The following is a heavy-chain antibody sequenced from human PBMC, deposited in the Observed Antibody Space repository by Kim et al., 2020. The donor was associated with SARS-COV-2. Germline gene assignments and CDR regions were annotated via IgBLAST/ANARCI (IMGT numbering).Heavy chain of an antibody. V-gene: IGHV3-21*01. CDR1: GFTFSSYS. CDR3: ARDGGSSWAPFDY. Sequence: GGSLRLSCAASGFTFSSYSMNWVRQAPGKGLEWVSSISSSSSYIYYADSVKGRFTISRDNAKNSLYLQMNSLRAEDTAVYYCARDGGSSWAPFDYWGQGTLVTVSS. CDR2: ISSSSSYI. J-gene: IGHJ4*02. D-gene: IGHD6-13*01.